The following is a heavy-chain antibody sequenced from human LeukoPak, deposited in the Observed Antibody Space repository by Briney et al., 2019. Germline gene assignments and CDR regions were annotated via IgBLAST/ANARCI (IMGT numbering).Heavy chain of an antibody. CDR2: IIPIFGTA. Sequence: SVKVSCKASGGTFSSYAISWVRQAPGQGLEWMGRIIPIFGTANYAQKFQGRITITTDESTSTAYMELSRLRSEDTAVYYCARDRECCSGGSFYLEWYFDLWGRGTLVTVSS. CDR3: ARDRECCSGGSFYLEWYFDL. V-gene: IGHV1-69*05. J-gene: IGHJ2*01. D-gene: IGHD2-15*01. CDR1: GGTFSSYA.